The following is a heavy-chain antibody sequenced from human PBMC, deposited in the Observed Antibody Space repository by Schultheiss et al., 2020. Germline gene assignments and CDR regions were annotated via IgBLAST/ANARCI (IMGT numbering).Heavy chain of an antibody. V-gene: IGHV4-59*12. D-gene: IGHD5-24*01. CDR1: GGSISSYY. Sequence: SETLSLTCTVSGGSISSYYWSWIRQPPGKGLEWIGSVFYRGGTYYNPSLKSRVTISVDTSKNQFSLKLSSVTAADTAVYYCARERWLQLWGFDYWGQGTLVTVSS. CDR2: VFYRGGT. J-gene: IGHJ4*02. CDR3: ARERWLQLWGFDY.